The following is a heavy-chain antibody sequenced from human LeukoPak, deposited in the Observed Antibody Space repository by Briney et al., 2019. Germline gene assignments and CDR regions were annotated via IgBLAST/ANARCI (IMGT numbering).Heavy chain of an antibody. CDR2: TYYSGST. Sequence: SETLSLTCTVSGGSISTTSYYWGWIRQPPGKGLEWIGNTYYSGSTFYNPSFKSRVTISVDTSKNQFSLKVNSMTAADTAVYFCARRTWGGPHYFDYWGQGTLVTVSS. J-gene: IGHJ4*02. CDR3: ARRTWGGPHYFDY. D-gene: IGHD3-3*01. CDR1: GGSISTTSYY. V-gene: IGHV4-39*01.